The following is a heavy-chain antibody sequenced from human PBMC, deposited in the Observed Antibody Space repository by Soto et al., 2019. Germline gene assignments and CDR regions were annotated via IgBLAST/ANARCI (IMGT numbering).Heavy chain of an antibody. D-gene: IGHD6-19*01. CDR3: ARSSGWLHDY. Sequence: EVQLVESGGGLVQPGGSLRLSCAASGFSLSGYWMNWVRQAPGRGLEWVAIIKQDGSERYYVDSVKGRFTISRDNAKNSLQLQMSSLRVEDTALYYCARSSGWLHDYWGQGTLVTGSS. CDR1: GFSLSGYW. V-gene: IGHV3-7*01. J-gene: IGHJ4*02. CDR2: IKQDGSER.